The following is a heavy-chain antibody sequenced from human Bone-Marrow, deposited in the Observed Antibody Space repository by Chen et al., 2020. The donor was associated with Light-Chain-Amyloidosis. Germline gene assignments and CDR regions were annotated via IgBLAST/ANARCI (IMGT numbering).Heavy chain of an antibody. CDR3: GRGYDVLTGYVSSKLDY. J-gene: IGHJ4*02. V-gene: IGHV3-48*03. CDR1: GFTLSNYE. CDR2: ISRSGRTI. D-gene: IGHD3-9*01. Sequence: EVHLVESGGDLVQPGGSLRLSCAVSGFTLSNYEMSWVRQAPGKGLEWVAFISRSGRTIHYADSVKGRFTISRDNAKNSLYLQMNSLRAEDTALYYCGRGYDVLTGYVSSKLDYWGQGTLVTVSS.